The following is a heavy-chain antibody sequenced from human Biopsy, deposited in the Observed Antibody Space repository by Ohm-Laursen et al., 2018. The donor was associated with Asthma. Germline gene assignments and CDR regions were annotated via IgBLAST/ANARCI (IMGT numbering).Heavy chain of an antibody. V-gene: IGHV1-24*01. CDR3: ARGYSGSDRIVYYYSGLEV. CDR2: FDAEDGET. J-gene: IGHJ6*02. Sequence: GASAKVSCKVSGSSLTKISMHWVRQAPGKGLEWLGGFDAEDGETIYAQGFEGRVTMMEESFTNTAYLELSSLSSEDTAVYYCARGYSGSDRIVYYYSGLEVWGQGTTVTVSS. D-gene: IGHD5-12*01. CDR1: GSSLTKIS.